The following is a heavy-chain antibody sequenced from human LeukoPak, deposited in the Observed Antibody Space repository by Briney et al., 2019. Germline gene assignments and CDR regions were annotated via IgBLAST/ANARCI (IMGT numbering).Heavy chain of an antibody. D-gene: IGHD6-13*01. CDR2: INSDGSST. CDR1: GFTFSIYW. CDR3: ARAVGYSSSWYSQYYFDY. V-gene: IGHV3-74*01. J-gene: IGHJ4*02. Sequence: GGSLRLSCAASGFTFSIYWMHWVRQAPGKGLVWVSRINSDGSSTSYADSVKGRFTISRDNAKNTLYLQMNNLRAEDTAVYYCARAVGYSSSWYSQYYFDYWGQGTLVTVSS.